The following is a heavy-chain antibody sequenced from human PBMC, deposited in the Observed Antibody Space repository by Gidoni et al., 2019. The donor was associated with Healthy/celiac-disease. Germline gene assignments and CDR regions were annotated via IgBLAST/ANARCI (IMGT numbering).Heavy chain of an antibody. V-gene: IGHV3-23*01. D-gene: IGHD2-2*01. Sequence: EVQLLESGGGLVQPGGSLRLSCAASGFTFSSYATSWVRQAPGKGMAWVSAISGSGGSTYYAESLKGRFTIYRDNSKNTLYLQMNSLRAEDTAVYYCAKEGGYGSSTSCYVADYYYYMDVWGKGTTVTVSS. CDR3: AKEGGYGSSTSCYVADYYYYMDV. J-gene: IGHJ6*03. CDR2: ISGSGGST. CDR1: GFTFSSYA.